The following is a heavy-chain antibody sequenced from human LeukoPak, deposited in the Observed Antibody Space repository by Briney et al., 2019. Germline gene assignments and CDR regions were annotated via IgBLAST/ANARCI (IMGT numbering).Heavy chain of an antibody. J-gene: IGHJ3*01. Sequence: SETLSLTCLVSGDSITNHYWSWIRQPPGKGLEWIGYIYYTGTTHSNPSLKSRVPISVDTSKNQFYLDLSSVTAADTATYYCATIVWGGASFGVLGQRTMVIVSS. CDR2: IYYTGTT. CDR1: GDSITNHY. D-gene: IGHD2/OR15-2a*01. CDR3: ATIVWGGASFGV. V-gene: IGHV4-59*11.